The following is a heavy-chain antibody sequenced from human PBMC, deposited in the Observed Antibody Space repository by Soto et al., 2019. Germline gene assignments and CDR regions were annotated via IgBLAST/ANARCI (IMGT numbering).Heavy chain of an antibody. CDR2: ISGSGGST. Sequence: RGSLRLSCAASGFTFSSYAMSWVRQAPGKGLEWVSAISGSGGSTYYADSVKGRFTISRDNSKNTLYLQMKSLRAEDTAVYYCAKDTPLRMITFGGVIVIDYWGQGTLVTVSS. J-gene: IGHJ4*02. V-gene: IGHV3-23*01. CDR1: GFTFSSYA. D-gene: IGHD3-16*02. CDR3: AKDTPLRMITFGGVIVIDY.